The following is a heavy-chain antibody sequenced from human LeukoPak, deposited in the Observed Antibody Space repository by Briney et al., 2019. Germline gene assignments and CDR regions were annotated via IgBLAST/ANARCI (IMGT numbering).Heavy chain of an antibody. CDR1: GYSFTTYW. Sequence: PGESLKISCKGSGYSFTTYWIAWVRQMPGKGLEWMGIIYPGDSDIRYSPSFQGQVTISADKSITTAYLQWSSLKASDTAIYYCARTIGTSTSSTLDYWSQGTLVTVSS. D-gene: IGHD2-2*01. CDR3: ARTIGTSTSSTLDY. V-gene: IGHV5-51*01. J-gene: IGHJ4*02. CDR2: IYPGDSDI.